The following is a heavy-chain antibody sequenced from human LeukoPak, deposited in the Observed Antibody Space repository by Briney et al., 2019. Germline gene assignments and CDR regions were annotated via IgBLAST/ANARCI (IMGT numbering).Heavy chain of an antibody. J-gene: IGHJ5*02. CDR3: ARERIGPSSSWYGGWFDP. CDR1: GGSISSSSYY. Sequence: SETLSLTCTVSGGSISSSSYYWGWIRQPPGKGLEWIGSIYYSGSTYYNPSLKSRVTISVDTSKNQFSLKLSSVTAADTAVYYCARERIGPSSSWYGGWFDPWGQGTLVTVSS. D-gene: IGHD6-13*01. V-gene: IGHV4-39*07. CDR2: IYYSGST.